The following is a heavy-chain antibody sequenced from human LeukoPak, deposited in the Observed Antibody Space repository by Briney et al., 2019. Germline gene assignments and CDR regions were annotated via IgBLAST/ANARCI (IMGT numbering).Heavy chain of an antibody. CDR1: EFTFSSYV. V-gene: IGHV3-23*01. CDR2: ISISGGST. Sequence: GGSLRLSCAASEFTFSSYVMNWVRQAPGRGLEWVSTISISGGSTYYADSVKGRFSISRDNSRNTLYLQMNSLRAEDTAVYYCAKDAAGPEYWGQGTLVTVSS. CDR3: AKDAAGPEY. J-gene: IGHJ4*02. D-gene: IGHD6-13*01.